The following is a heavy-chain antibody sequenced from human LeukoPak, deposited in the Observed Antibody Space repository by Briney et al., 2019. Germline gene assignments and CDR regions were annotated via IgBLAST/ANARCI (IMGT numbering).Heavy chain of an antibody. V-gene: IGHV1-2*02. CDR2: TNPNSGGT. CDR3: ARGWGQVGATPDC. J-gene: IGHJ4*02. Sequence: ASVKVSCKASGYTFTGYYMHWVRQAPGQAPGQGLEWMGWTNPNSGGTNYAQKFQGRVTMTRDTSISTAYMELSRLKSDDTAVYYCARGWGQVGATPDCWGQGTLVTVSS. D-gene: IGHD1-26*01. CDR1: GYTFTGYY.